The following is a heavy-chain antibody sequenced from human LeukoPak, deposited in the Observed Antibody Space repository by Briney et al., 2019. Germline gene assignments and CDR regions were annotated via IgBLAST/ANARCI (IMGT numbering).Heavy chain of an antibody. Sequence: SGGSLRLSCAASGFTFSSYGMHWVRQAPGKGLEWVALIWYDGSNKYYTDSVKGRLTISRDNSKNTLYLQMNSLRAEDTAVYYCAKGGLYYYDSSGYYDYWGQGTLVTVSS. CDR2: IWYDGSNK. CDR1: GFTFSSYG. CDR3: AKGGLYYYDSSGYYDY. J-gene: IGHJ4*02. V-gene: IGHV3-33*06. D-gene: IGHD3-22*01.